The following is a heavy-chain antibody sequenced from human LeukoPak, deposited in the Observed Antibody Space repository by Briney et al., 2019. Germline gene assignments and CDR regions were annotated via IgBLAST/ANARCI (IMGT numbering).Heavy chain of an antibody. CDR3: AGSVGSTDY. D-gene: IGHD1-26*01. J-gene: IGHJ4*02. Sequence: LRLSCAVSGVTFSTYGMHWVRQSPGKGLEWIGEINHRGSTNLNPSLKSRVTLSVDTSKHQFSLKLTSVTAADAAVYYCAGSVGSTDYWGQGTLVTVSS. V-gene: IGHV4-34*08. CDR2: INHRGST. CDR1: GVTFSTYG.